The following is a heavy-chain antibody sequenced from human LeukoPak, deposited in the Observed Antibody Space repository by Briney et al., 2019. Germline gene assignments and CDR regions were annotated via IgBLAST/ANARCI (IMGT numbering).Heavy chain of an antibody. CDR3: ARAPGRPAAVFDY. J-gene: IGHJ4*02. D-gene: IGHD2-2*01. CDR1: GGSFSGYY. V-gene: IGHV4-34*01. CDR2: INHSGST. Sequence: SETLSLTCAVYGGSFSGYYWSWIRQPPGKGLEWIGEINHSGSTNYNPSLTSRVTISVDTSKNKFSLKLSSVTAADTAVYYCARAPGRPAAVFDYWGQGTLVTVSS.